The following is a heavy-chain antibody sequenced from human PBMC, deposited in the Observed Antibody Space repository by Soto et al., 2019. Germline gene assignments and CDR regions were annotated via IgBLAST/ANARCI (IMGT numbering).Heavy chain of an antibody. D-gene: IGHD3-16*02. CDR1: GFTFSSYW. Sequence: GGSLRLSCAASGFTFSSYWMSWVRQAPGKGLEWVANIKQDGSEKYYVDSVKGRFTISRDNAKNSLYLQMNSLRAEVTAVYYCARETNYDYIWGSYRYSAFDIWGQGTMVTVSS. J-gene: IGHJ3*02. CDR2: IKQDGSEK. V-gene: IGHV3-7*01. CDR3: ARETNYDYIWGSYRYSAFDI.